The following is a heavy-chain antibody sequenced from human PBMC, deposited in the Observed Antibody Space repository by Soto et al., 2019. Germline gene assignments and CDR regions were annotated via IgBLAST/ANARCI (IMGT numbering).Heavy chain of an antibody. D-gene: IGHD6-19*01. Sequence: EVQLVESGGGLAKPGESLRVSCAASGFTFSYYSLHWVRQAPGKGLEWVSSISGSSTYIYYADRVKGWFTISRDHAKNSLYLRMDSLGAEDTAVYYCARGDGTGLYNSGWSPRYWGQGTLVTVSS. CDR1: GFTFSYYS. CDR2: ISGSSTYI. CDR3: ARGDGTGLYNSGWSPRY. V-gene: IGHV3-21*04. J-gene: IGHJ4*02.